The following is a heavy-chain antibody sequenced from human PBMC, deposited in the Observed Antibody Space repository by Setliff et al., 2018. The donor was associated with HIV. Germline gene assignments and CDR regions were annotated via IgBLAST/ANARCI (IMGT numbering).Heavy chain of an antibody. J-gene: IGHJ3*02. CDR2: IYYTGIP. CDR1: GPSINIHY. Sequence: SETLSLTCTVSGPSINIHYWSWIRQSPGKGFEWIGLIYYTGIPTYNPSLEGRITMSVDRSKNQFSLQLSSGTAADTAVYYCARHGRYCSAYGCVYGFDIWGQGTTVTVSS. CDR3: ARHGRYCSAYGCVYGFDI. V-gene: IGHV4-59*08. D-gene: IGHD2-15*01.